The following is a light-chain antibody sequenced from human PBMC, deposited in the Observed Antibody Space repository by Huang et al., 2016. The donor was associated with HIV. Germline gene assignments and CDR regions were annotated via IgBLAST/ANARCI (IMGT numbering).Light chain of an antibody. CDR3: QQYNDWPVT. CDR2: GAT. Sequence: EVVMTQSPGTLSVSPGERATLSCKASQSITNKLAWYQQKPGQTPSLLRYGATTRATGVAVRFSGAGSGTEFTLTISSLQSEDFALYFCQQYNDWPVTFGRGTKLEIK. V-gene: IGKV3-15*01. CDR1: QSITNK. J-gene: IGKJ2*01.